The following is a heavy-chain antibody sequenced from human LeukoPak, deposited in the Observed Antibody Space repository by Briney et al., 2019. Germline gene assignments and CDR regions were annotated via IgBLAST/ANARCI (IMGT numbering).Heavy chain of an antibody. CDR2: ISSNGRST. V-gene: IGHV3-64D*09. Sequence: GGSLRLSCSASGFTFNSYSMHWVRQGPGKGLEYVSGISSNGRSTYDADSVKGRFTISRDNSKNTLYLQMSSLRAEDTAVYYCAKGASLGYCSGANCYSAYWGQGTLVTASS. CDR3: AKGASLGYCSGANCYSAY. D-gene: IGHD2-15*01. J-gene: IGHJ4*02. CDR1: GFTFNSYS.